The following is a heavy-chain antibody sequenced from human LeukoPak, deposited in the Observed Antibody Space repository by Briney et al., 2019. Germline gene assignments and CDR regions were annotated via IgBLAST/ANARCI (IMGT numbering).Heavy chain of an antibody. CDR1: GFSFSSTS. Sequence: PGGSLRLSCATSGFSFSSTSLNWVRQAPGKGLQYVSSIDTCSYTYYAESVKGRFTISRDNAKNSLYLQMNSLRAEDTSVYYCATESSGALDYWGQGTLVTVSS. CDR2: IDTCSYT. CDR3: ATESSGALDY. J-gene: IGHJ4*02. V-gene: IGHV3-21*01. D-gene: IGHD1-26*01.